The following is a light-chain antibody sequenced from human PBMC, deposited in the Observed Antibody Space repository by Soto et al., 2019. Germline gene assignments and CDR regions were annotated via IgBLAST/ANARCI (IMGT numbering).Light chain of an antibody. CDR1: TGAVTSDYY. J-gene: IGLJ3*02. Sequence: QAVVTQEPSLTVSPGGPVTLTCASSTGAVTSDYYPTWLQQKPGQPPRALLYSTGTKHSWTPARFSGSLLGGRAALTLSGAQPEDEADYYCLRFFGGAQVWMFGVGTKLTVL. V-gene: IGLV7-43*01. CDR2: STG. CDR3: LRFFGGAQVWM.